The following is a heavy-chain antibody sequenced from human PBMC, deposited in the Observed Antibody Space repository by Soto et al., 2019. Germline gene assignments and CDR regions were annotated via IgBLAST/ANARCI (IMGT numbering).Heavy chain of an antibody. CDR3: ARDTAMVY. V-gene: IGHV1-69*12. CDR2: IITIFGTA. D-gene: IGHD5-18*01. J-gene: IGHJ4*02. Sequence: QVQLVQSGAEVKKPGSSVKVSGKASGGTLSSYAISWVRQAPGQGLEWMGGIITIFGTAKYAQKSQGRVTITADESTSTAYLDLRSLRSEDTAVYYCARDTAMVYWGQGTLVTVSS. CDR1: GGTLSSYA.